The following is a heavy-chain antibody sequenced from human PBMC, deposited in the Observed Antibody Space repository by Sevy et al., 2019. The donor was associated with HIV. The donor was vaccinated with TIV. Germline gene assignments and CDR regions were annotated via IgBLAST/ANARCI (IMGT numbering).Heavy chain of an antibody. Sequence: GSLRLSCAVHDGSFSGYYWNWIRQLPGKGLEWIGEINESGITYYNPSLKSRVTISVETSKKQFSLKLNSVTAVDSAVYFCARSPPVVVVPGAPSWFDPWGQGTLVTVSS. J-gene: IGHJ5*02. D-gene: IGHD2-2*01. CDR1: DGSFSGYY. CDR2: INESGIT. CDR3: ARSPPVVVVPGAPSWFDP. V-gene: IGHV4-34*01.